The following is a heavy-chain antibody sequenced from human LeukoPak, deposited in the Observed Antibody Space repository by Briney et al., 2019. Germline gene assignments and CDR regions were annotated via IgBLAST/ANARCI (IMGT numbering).Heavy chain of an antibody. CDR2: IRSKAYGGRP. CDR3: TRVNYYDSSSFYYGYFDY. D-gene: IGHD3-22*01. Sequence: GRSLRLSCTASGFTFGNHAMSWVRQAPGKGLEWVGFIRSKAYGGRPDYAASVQGRFTITRDDSESIAYLQMNGLKTEDTGVYYCTRVNYYDSSSFYYGYFDYWGQGTLVTVSS. J-gene: IGHJ4*02. CDR1: GFTFGNHA. V-gene: IGHV3-49*04.